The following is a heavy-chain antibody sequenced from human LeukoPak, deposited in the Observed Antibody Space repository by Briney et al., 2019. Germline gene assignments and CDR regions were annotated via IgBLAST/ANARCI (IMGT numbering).Heavy chain of an antibody. V-gene: IGHV1-24*01. CDR2: FDPEDGET. J-gene: IGHJ4*02. CDR1: GYTLTELF. D-gene: IGHD3-16*02. CDR3: ATAVMRDYVWGSYHRTFDY. Sequence: ASVKVSCKVSGYTLTELFMHWVRQAPGKGLEWMGGFDPEDGETIYAQKFQGRVTMTEDTSTDTAYMELSSLRSEDTAVYYCATAVMRDYVWGSYHRTFDYWGQGTLVTVSS.